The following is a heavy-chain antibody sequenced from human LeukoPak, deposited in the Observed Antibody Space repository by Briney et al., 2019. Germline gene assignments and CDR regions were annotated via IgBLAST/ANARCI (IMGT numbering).Heavy chain of an antibody. CDR3: AREGPHYGSGSYVDY. V-gene: IGHV3-48*03. Sequence: GGSLRLSCAASGFTFSSYEMNWVRQAPGKGLEWVSYISSSGSTIYYADSVKGRFTISRDNAKNSLYLQMNSLRAEDTAVYDCAREGPHYGSGSYVDYWGQGTLVTVSS. CDR2: ISSSGSTI. D-gene: IGHD3-10*01. CDR1: GFTFSSYE. J-gene: IGHJ4*02.